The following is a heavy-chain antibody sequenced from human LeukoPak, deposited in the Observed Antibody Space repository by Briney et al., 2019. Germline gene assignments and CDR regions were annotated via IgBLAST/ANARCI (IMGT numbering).Heavy chain of an antibody. V-gene: IGHV4-39*01. D-gene: IGHD1-14*01. Sequence: SETLSLTCTVSGGSISSSSYYWGWIRQPPGKGLEWIGSIYYSGSTYYNPSLKSRVTISVDTSKNQFSLKLSSVTAADTAVYYCARLNRKVSVVDYWGQGTLVTVSS. CDR2: IYYSGST. CDR1: GGSISSSSYY. CDR3: ARLNRKVSVVDY. J-gene: IGHJ4*02.